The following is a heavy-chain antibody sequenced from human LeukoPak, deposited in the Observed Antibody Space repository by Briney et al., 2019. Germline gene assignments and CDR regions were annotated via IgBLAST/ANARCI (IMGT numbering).Heavy chain of an antibody. Sequence: ESLSLSCAVSGGTFSSYSMNWVRQAPGKGLEWVSSISSSSSYLYYAYSVHGRFTIPRDNDKNSLYLQMNSLRAEDTAVYYCAREGPAALSGGSVYFQQGGEGTLVTVS. CDR3: AREGPAALSGGSVYFQQ. CDR2: ISSSSSYL. J-gene: IGHJ1*01. V-gene: IGHV3-21*01. CDR1: GGTFSSYS. D-gene: IGHD3-10*01.